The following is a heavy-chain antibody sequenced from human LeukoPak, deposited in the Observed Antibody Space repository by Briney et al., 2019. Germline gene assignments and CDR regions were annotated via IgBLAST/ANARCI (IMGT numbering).Heavy chain of an antibody. CDR3: ARMFLLRPAYFDF. Sequence: GESLKISCEGSGYSFTSYWIGWVRQMPGKGLEWMGIIHPSDSDIRYSPSFQGQVTISADESSSTAYLQWSSLRASDTAMYYCARMFLLRPAYFDFWGQGTLVTVSA. V-gene: IGHV5-51*01. CDR1: GYSFTSYW. CDR2: IHPSDSDI. D-gene: IGHD3-22*01. J-gene: IGHJ4*02.